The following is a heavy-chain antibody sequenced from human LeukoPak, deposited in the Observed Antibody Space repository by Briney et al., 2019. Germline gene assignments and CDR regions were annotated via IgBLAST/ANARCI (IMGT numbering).Heavy chain of an antibody. V-gene: IGHV1-18*01. J-gene: IGHJ5*02. D-gene: IGHD3-22*01. Sequence: GASVKVSCKASGYTFTSYGISWVRQAPGQGVEWMGWISAYNGNTNYAQKLQGRVTMTTDTSTSTAYMELRSLRSDDTAVYYCARDQQYYYDSSGYYNWFDPWGQGTLVTVSS. CDR3: ARDQQYYYDSSGYYNWFDP. CDR2: ISAYNGNT. CDR1: GYTFTSYG.